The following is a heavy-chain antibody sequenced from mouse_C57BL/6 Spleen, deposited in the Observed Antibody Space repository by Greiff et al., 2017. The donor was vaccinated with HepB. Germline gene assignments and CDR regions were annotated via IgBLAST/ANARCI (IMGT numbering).Heavy chain of an antibody. CDR3: ARHGLIPYALDY. CDR1: GFSLTSYG. V-gene: IGHV2-6-1*01. Sequence: VKVVESGPGLVAPSQSLSITCTVSGFSLTSYGVHWVRQPPGKGLEWLVVIRSDGSTTYNSAHNTRLSISKDNSKSQVFLKMNSHQTDDTAMYYCARHGLIPYALDYWGQGTSVTVSS. J-gene: IGHJ4*01. CDR2: IRSDGST.